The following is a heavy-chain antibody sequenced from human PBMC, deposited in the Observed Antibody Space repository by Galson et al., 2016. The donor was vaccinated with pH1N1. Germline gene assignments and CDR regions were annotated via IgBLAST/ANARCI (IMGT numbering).Heavy chain of an antibody. Sequence: SLRLSCAASGFTFTSHAMTWVRLAPGKGLEGVSSISGSGSGTFSADSVKGRFTISRDNSKNTLYLQMNNLRVDDTAVYYCAKAGSGQLRMAFHPWGQGTTVIVSS. J-gene: IGHJ3*01. CDR2: ISGSGSGT. CDR3: AKAGSGQLRMAFHP. V-gene: IGHV3-23*01. D-gene: IGHD1-14*01. CDR1: GFTFTSHA.